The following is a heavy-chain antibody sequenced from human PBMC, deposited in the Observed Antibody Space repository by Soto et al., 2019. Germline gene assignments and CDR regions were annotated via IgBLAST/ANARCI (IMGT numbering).Heavy chain of an antibody. V-gene: IGHV4-61*01. Sequence: SETLSLTCTVSGVSVSSGSYYWCWIRHPPGKGLECIGYIYYSGSTNYNPSLKSRVTISVDTSKNQFSLKLSSVTAADTAVYYCARVSSSWGLVNYFDYWGQGTLVTVS. CDR1: GVSVSSGSYY. CDR2: IYYSGST. CDR3: ARVSSSWGLVNYFDY. D-gene: IGHD6-13*01. J-gene: IGHJ4*02.